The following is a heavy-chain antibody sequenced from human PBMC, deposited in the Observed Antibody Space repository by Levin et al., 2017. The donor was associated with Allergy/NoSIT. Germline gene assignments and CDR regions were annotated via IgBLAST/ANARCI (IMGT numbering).Heavy chain of an antibody. V-gene: IGHV3-30*03. J-gene: IGHJ3*02. CDR3: ASELRIAAAGYDAFGI. D-gene: IGHD6-13*01. CDR1: RFNFGSYG. Sequence: GESLKISCAASRFNFGSYGMHWVRQAPGKGLEWVAVISYDESNKNYADSVKGRFTISRDNSENTLYLQMNSLRPEDTAVYYCASELRIAAAGYDAFGIWGQGTMVTVSS. CDR2: ISYDESNK.